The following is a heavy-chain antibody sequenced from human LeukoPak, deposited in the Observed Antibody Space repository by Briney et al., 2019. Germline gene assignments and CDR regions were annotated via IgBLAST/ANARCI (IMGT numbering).Heavy chain of an antibody. CDR2: IYHSGST. CDR3: ARDPQALRGYSYGSDY. D-gene: IGHD5-18*01. J-gene: IGHJ4*02. Sequence: SQTLSLTCTVSGGSISSGGYYWSWIRQPPGKGLEWLGYIYHSGSTYYDPSLKSRVTISVDRSKNQFSLKLSSVTAADTAVYYCARDPQALRGYSYGSDYWGQGTLVTVSS. CDR1: GGSISSGGYY. V-gene: IGHV4-30-2*01.